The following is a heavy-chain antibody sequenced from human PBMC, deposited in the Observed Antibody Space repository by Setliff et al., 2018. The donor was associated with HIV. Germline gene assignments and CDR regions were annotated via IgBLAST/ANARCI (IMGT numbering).Heavy chain of an antibody. J-gene: IGHJ5*02. CDR2: IHQSGST. V-gene: IGHV4-38-2*02. Sequence: SETLSLTCTVSGYSISSGYYWGWIRQPPGKGLEWIGSIHQSGSTYYNSSLKSRVTMSVDTSKNKFSPKLSSVTAADTAVYYCARDLGSAYSYAQGRFDPWGQGTLVTVSS. CDR3: ARDLGSAYSYAQGRFDP. CDR1: GYSISSGYY. D-gene: IGHD5-18*01.